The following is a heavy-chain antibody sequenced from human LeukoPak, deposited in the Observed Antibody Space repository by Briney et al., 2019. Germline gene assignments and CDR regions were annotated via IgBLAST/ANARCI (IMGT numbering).Heavy chain of an antibody. D-gene: IGHD6-19*01. V-gene: IGHV1-3*04. CDR3: ARARGGQWLVLGYYFDY. CDR2: INTESAYT. J-gene: IGHJ4*02. Sequence: ASVKVSCKTPAYSFTKYPIHWVRQAPGQRLEWMGWINTESAYTKYSQQFQGRVSITRDTSASTVYMELSSLRSEDTAVYYCARARGGQWLVLGYYFDYWGQGTLVTVSS. CDR1: AYSFTKYP.